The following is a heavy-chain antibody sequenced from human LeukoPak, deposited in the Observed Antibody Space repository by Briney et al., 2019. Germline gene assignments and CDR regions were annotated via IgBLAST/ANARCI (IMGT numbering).Heavy chain of an antibody. CDR3: AKGSTMYTAYYFDY. D-gene: IGHD3-10*02. V-gene: IGHV3-23*01. CDR1: GVTFSSYA. CDR2: ISGRGGST. Sequence: GGSLRLSRAASGVTFSSYAMSWVRQTPGKGLEWVSVISGRGGSTDYADSVRGRFTISRDNSQNTLYVQMNSLRAEDTAVYYCAKGSTMYTAYYFDYWGQGTLVTVSS. J-gene: IGHJ4*02.